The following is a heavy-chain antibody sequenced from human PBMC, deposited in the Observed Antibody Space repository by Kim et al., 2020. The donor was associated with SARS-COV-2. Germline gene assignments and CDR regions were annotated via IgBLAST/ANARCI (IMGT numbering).Heavy chain of an antibody. CDR3: AKQLGLAN. D-gene: IGHD7-27*01. CDR2: IKDGGGTT. V-gene: IGHV3-23*01. CDR1: GFTFSSND. Sequence: GGSLRLSCATSGFTFSSNDMSWVRQFAGGGREWVEAIKDGGGTTYYADSVKGRFSISRDNSKNTLHLQMNSLRAEDTALYYCAKQLGLANWGQGTLVTVSS. J-gene: IGHJ4*02.